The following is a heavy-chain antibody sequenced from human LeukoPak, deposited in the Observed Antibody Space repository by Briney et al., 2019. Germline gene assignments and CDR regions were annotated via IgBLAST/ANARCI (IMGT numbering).Heavy chain of an antibody. J-gene: IGHJ5*01. D-gene: IGHD3-10*01. CDR3: VKDFGGELDS. Sequence: QPGGSLRLSCAASGFTFSPYWMHWVRQAPGKGLVWVSHIRSDATTTTYADSVKGRFTISRDNAKNTLYLQMNSLRAEDTAVYYCVKDFGGELDSWGQGTLVTVSS. V-gene: IGHV3-74*01. CDR1: GFTFSPYW. CDR2: IRSDATTT.